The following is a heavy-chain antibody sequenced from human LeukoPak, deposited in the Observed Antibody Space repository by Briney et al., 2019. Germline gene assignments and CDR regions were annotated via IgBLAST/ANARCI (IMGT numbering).Heavy chain of an antibody. V-gene: IGHV3-11*04. Sequence: GGSLRLSRAASGFTFSDYYMSWIRQAAGKGLEWVSYISSSGSTIYYADSVKGRFTISRDNAKNSLYLQMNSLRAEDTAVYYCATDIVVVPAAQYYWGQGTLVTVSS. CDR1: GFTFSDYY. CDR3: ATDIVVVPAAQYY. J-gene: IGHJ4*02. D-gene: IGHD2-2*01. CDR2: ISSSGSTI.